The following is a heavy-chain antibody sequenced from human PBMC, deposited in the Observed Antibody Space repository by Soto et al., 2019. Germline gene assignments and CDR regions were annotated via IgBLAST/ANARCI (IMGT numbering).Heavy chain of an antibody. CDR1: GGSISSYY. V-gene: IGHV4-59*08. J-gene: IGHJ3*02. CDR2: IYYSGST. Sequence: PSETLSLTCTVSGGSISSYYWSWIRQPPGKGLEWIGYIYYSGSTNYNPSLKSRVTISVDTSKNQFSLKLSSVTAADTAVYYCARHCSGGSCYSNPRDALDIWGQGTMVTASS. CDR3: ARHCSGGSCYSNPRDALDI. D-gene: IGHD2-15*01.